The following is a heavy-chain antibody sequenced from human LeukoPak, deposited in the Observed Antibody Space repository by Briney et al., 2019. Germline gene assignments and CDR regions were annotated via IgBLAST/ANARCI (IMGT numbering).Heavy chain of an antibody. CDR1: GGSFSGYY. D-gene: IGHD2-2*01. Sequence: SETLSLTCAVYGGSFSGYYWSWIRQPPGKGLEWIGEINHSGSTNYNPSLKGRVTISVDTSKNQFSLKLSSVTAADTAVYYCARGNGTSHDIDYWGQGTLVTVSS. J-gene: IGHJ4*02. CDR3: ARGNGTSHDIDY. V-gene: IGHV4-34*01. CDR2: INHSGST.